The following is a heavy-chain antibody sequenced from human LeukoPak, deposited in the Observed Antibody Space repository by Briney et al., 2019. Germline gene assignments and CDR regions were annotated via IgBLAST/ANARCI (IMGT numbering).Heavy chain of an antibody. D-gene: IGHD3-16*02. CDR1: GGSFSGYY. CDR3: ARGLRRVIFDY. CDR2: INHSGST. V-gene: IGHV4-34*01. Sequence: SETLSLTCAVYGGSFSGYYWSWIRQPPGKGLEWIGEINHSGSTNYNPSLKSRVTISVDTSKNQFSLKLSSVTAADTAVYYCARGLRRVIFDYWGQETLVTVSS. J-gene: IGHJ4*02.